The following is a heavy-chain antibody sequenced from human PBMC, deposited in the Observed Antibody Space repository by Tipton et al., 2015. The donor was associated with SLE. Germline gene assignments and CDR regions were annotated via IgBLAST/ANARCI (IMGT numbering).Heavy chain of an antibody. V-gene: IGHV4-34*01. CDR1: GGSFSGYY. D-gene: IGHD1-20*01. CDR3: ARVGRYNWKGRGFDY. J-gene: IGHJ4*02. Sequence: TLSLTCAVYGGSFSGYYWSWIRQPPGKGLEWIGEINHSGSTNYNPSLKSRVTISVDTSKNQFSLKLSSVTAADTAVYYCARVGRYNWKGRGFDYWGQGTLVTVSS. CDR2: INHSGST.